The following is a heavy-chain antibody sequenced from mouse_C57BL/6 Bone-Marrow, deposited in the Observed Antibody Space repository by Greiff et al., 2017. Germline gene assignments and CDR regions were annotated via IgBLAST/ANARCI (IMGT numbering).Heavy chain of an antibody. CDR1: GYAFSSYW. V-gene: IGHV1-80*01. CDR2: IYPGDGDT. Sequence: QVQLKESGAELVKPGASVKISCKASGYAFSSYWMNWVKQRPGKGLEWIGQIYPGDGDTNYNGKFKGKATLTADKSSSTAYMQLSSLTSEDSAVYFCARRGLYAMDYWGQGTSVTVSS. J-gene: IGHJ4*01. CDR3: ARRGLYAMDY.